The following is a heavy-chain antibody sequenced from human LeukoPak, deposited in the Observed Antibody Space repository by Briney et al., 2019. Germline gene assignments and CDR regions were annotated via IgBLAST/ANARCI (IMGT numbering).Heavy chain of an antibody. J-gene: IGHJ4*02. D-gene: IGHD3-10*01. CDR2: IIPILGIA. CDR1: GGTFSSYA. V-gene: IGHV1-69*04. CDR3: AISPADQYYYGSGSSLPD. Sequence: SVKVSCKASGGTFSSYAISWVRQAPGQGLEWMGRIIPILGIANYAQKFQGRVTITADKSTSTAYMELSSLRSEDTAVYYCAISPADQYYYGSGSSLPDWGQGTLVTVSS.